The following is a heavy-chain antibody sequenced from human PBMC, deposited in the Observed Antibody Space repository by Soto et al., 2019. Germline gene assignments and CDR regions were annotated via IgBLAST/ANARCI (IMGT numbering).Heavy chain of an antibody. Sequence: SETLSLTCAVYGGSFSGYYWSWIRQPPGKGLEWIGEINHSGSTNYNPSLKSRVTISVDTSENQFSLKLSSVTAADTAVYYCAKRRPGYYGMDVWGQGTTVT. CDR3: AKRRPGYYGMDV. D-gene: IGHD6-25*01. CDR2: INHSGST. V-gene: IGHV4-34*01. J-gene: IGHJ6*02. CDR1: GGSFSGYY.